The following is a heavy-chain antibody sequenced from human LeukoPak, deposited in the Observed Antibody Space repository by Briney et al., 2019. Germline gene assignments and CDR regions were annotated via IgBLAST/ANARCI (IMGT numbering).Heavy chain of an antibody. J-gene: IGHJ3*02. CDR1: GGTFSSYA. Sequence: SVKVSCKASGGTFSSYAISWVRQAPGQGLEWMGRIIPILGIANNAQKFQGRVTITADKSTSTAYMELSSLRSEDTAVYYCATERITRARGNAFDIWGQGTMVTVSS. V-gene: IGHV1-69*04. D-gene: IGHD3-10*01. CDR3: ATERITRARGNAFDI. CDR2: IIPILGIA.